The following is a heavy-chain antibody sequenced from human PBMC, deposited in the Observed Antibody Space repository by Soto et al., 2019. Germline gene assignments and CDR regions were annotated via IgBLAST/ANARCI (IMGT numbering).Heavy chain of an antibody. CDR1: VASISSGGFY. CDR2: IYYSGST. J-gene: IGHJ5*02. CDR3: ARTVLRYFDPLRFDP. V-gene: IGHV4-31*03. Sequence: QVQLQESGPGLVKPSQTLSLTCTVSVASISSGGFYWSWIRQHPGKGLEWIGYIYYSGSTYYNPSLKSRLTISVDTSKNQFSLKLSSVTAADTAVYYCARTVLRYFDPLRFDPWGQGTLVTVSS. D-gene: IGHD3-9*01.